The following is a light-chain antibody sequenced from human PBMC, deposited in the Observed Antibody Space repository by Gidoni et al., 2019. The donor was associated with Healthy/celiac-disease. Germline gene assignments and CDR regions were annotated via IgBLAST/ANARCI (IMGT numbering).Light chain of an antibody. V-gene: IGLV2-14*01. CDR1: SSDVGGYTY. Sequence: QPALTQPASVSGSPGQSITISCTGTSSDVGGYTYVSWYHQHPGKAPKRMIYEVSNRPSGVSNRFSGSKSGNTASLTISGLQAEDEADYYCSSYTSSSTRVFGGGTKLTVL. J-gene: IGLJ3*02. CDR3: SSYTSSSTRV. CDR2: EVS.